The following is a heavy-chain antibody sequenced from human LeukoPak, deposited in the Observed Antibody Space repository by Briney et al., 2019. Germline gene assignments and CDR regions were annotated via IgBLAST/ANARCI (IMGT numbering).Heavy chain of an antibody. D-gene: IGHD4-23*01. CDR2: IRSSGSI. CDR3: ARDRTTVAYYFDY. CDR1: GDSISGYY. Sequence: SETLSLTCSVSGDSISGYYWNWIRQSPEKGLEWIAYIRSSGSINYNPSLRSRATISLDTSKNQFSLKLSSVTAADTAVYYCARDRTTVAYYFDYWGQGTLVTVSS. J-gene: IGHJ4*02. V-gene: IGHV4-59*12.